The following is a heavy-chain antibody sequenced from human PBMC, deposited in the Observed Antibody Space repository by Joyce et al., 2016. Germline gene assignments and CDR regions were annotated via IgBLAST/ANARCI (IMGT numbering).Heavy chain of an antibody. V-gene: IGHV3-30*18. CDR2: ISYDGNDK. D-gene: IGHD3-3*01. CDR1: GFTFRSSG. CDR3: TKGYYTIDS. Sequence: QVQIVESGGGVVQPGRSLRLSCAVSGFTFRSSGMHWVRQAPGKGPEWVAIISYDGNDKYYADSVRGRFTISRDNSKNTLHLQMDSLRPEDTAMYYCTKGYYTIDSWGQGTLVTVSS. J-gene: IGHJ4*02.